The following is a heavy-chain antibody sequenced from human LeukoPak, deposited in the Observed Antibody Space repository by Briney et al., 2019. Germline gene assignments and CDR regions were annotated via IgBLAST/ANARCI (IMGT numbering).Heavy chain of an antibody. CDR3: PRGGYSYYGNRGHYWPTHPDN. Sequence: PSETLSLTCTVSGGSISSGDYYWSWIRQPRGKGLEWIGCIYSSGSAYYNPSLKSRVTISVDTSKNQFSLKLSSVTAADTAVFSCPRGGYSYYGNRGHYWPTHPDNWGQGTLVTVSS. D-gene: IGHD3-22*01. CDR1: GGSISSGDYY. CDR2: IYSSGSA. V-gene: IGHV4-30-4*08. J-gene: IGHJ4*02.